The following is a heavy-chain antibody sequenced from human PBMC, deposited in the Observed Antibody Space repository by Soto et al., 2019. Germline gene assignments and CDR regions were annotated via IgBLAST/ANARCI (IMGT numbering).Heavy chain of an antibody. V-gene: IGHV3-21*04. CDR1: GFTLSSYS. Sequence: GGSLIRSCAASGFTLSSYSMNWVRQAPGKGLEWVSSISSSSTYIYYAESVKGRFTISRDNSKKTLYLQMNSLRAEDTAVYYCANGPYFDRALINFDYWGQGTLVTVSS. CDR3: ANGPYFDRALINFDY. D-gene: IGHD3-9*01. CDR2: ISSSSTYI. J-gene: IGHJ4*02.